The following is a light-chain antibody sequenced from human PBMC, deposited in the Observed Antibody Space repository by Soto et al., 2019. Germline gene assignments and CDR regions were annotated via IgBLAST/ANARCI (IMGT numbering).Light chain of an antibody. CDR2: EVN. CDR3: CSYAGPTTYYV. Sequence: QSVLTQPASVSGSPGQSITLSCTGTSSDVGNYDLVSWFLHHPGKAPKLLIYEVNERPSGVSNRFSGSKSGNTASLTISGLQAEDEADYYCCSYAGPTTYYVFGPGTKVTVL. CDR1: SSDVGNYDL. V-gene: IGLV2-23*02. J-gene: IGLJ1*01.